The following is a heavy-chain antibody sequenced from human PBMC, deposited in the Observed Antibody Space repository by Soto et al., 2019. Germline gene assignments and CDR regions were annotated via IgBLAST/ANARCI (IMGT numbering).Heavy chain of an antibody. Sequence: PSVKVSCKASGYPFSDNQIHWLRRAPGQGLEWMGRINPKSDDTNYAQKFQGRVTMTRDTSIDTAYLELTGLTSDDTATYYCARKHSLDYIRWGLDPWGQGTLVTVSS. D-gene: IGHD4-4*01. CDR2: INPKSDDT. CDR3: ARKHSLDYIRWGLDP. CDR1: GYPFSDNQ. J-gene: IGHJ5*02. V-gene: IGHV1-2*02.